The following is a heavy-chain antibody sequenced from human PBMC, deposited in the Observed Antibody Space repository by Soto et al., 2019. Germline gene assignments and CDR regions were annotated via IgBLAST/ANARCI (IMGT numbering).Heavy chain of an antibody. J-gene: IGHJ6*02. CDR2: IDPSDSYT. Sequence: GESLKISCKGSGYSFTSYWISWVRQMPGKGLEWMGRIDPSDSYTNYSPSFQGHVTISADKSISTAYLQWSSLKASDTAMYYCAVDYYDSSGYLLDYYYYGMDVWGQGTTVTVSS. CDR1: GYSFTSYW. V-gene: IGHV5-10-1*01. CDR3: AVDYYDSSGYLLDYYYYGMDV. D-gene: IGHD3-22*01.